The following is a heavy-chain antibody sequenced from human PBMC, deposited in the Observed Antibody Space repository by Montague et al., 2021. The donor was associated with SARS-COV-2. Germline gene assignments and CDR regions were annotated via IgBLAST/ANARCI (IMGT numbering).Heavy chain of an antibody. Sequence: SLSLSCAASGFTFDDSAMHWVRQAPGKGLEWVSGISWNSGSIGYADSVKGRFTISRDNAKNSLYLQMNSLRAEDTALYYCAKAHYYDSSGYDNWGQGTLVTVSS. CDR3: AKAHYYDSSGYDN. J-gene: IGHJ4*02. V-gene: IGHV3-9*01. CDR2: ISWNSGSI. D-gene: IGHD3-22*01. CDR1: GFTFDDSA.